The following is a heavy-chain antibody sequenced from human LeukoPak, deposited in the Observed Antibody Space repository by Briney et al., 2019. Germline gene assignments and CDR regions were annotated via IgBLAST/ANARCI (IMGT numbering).Heavy chain of an antibody. Sequence: SVKVSCKASGGTFSSYAISWVRQAPGQGLEWMGGIIPIFGTANYAQKFQGRVTITADESTSTAYMELSSLRSEDTAVYYCASGYCSSTSCYAMGFDYWGQGTPVTVSS. J-gene: IGHJ4*02. CDR3: ASGYCSSTSCYAMGFDY. V-gene: IGHV1-69*13. D-gene: IGHD2-2*01. CDR1: GGTFSSYA. CDR2: IIPIFGTA.